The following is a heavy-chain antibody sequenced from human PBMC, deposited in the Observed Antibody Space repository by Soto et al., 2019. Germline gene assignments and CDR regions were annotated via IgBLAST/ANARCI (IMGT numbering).Heavy chain of an antibody. CDR1: GGSFSGYY. D-gene: IGHD6-6*01. CDR2: INHSGST. J-gene: IGHJ6*02. Sequence: SETLSLTCAVYGGSFSGYYWSWIRQPPGKGLEWIGEINHSGSTNYNPSLKSRVTISVDTSKNQFSLKLSSATAADTAVYYCARTISSSSNPYYYYYGMDVWGQGTTVTVSS. V-gene: IGHV4-34*01. CDR3: ARTISSSSNPYYYYYGMDV.